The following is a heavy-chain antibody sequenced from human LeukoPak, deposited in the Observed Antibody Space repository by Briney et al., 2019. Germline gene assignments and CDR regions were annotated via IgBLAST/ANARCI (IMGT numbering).Heavy chain of an antibody. CDR3: ARVVSDCGGARCYKGYLDY. V-gene: IGHV4-31*03. J-gene: IGHJ4*02. Sequence: SSETLSLTCTVSGGSISSGGYYWSWIRQHPGKGLEWIGYIHYSGSTYYNPSLRSRMIISVDTSKNQFSLQLSSVTAADTAVYYCARVVSDCGGARCYKGYLDYWGQGTLVTVSS. CDR2: IHYSGST. CDR1: GGSISSGGYY. D-gene: IGHD2-2*02.